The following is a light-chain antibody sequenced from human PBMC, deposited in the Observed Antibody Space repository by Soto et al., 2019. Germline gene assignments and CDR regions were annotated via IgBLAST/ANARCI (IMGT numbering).Light chain of an antibody. CDR2: EVS. CDR1: NSDVGAYNY. J-gene: IGLJ3*02. CDR3: ASPGNSRV. Sequence: QSALTQPASVSGSPGQSITISCTGSNSDVGAYNYVSWYQQHPGTAPKFIMYEVSNRPSGVSNRFSGSKSGNTAPLTISGLQAEDEADYYCASPGNSRVFGGGTKVTVL. V-gene: IGLV2-14*01.